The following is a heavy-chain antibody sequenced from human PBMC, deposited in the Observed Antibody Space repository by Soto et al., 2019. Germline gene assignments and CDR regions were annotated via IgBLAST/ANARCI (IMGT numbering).Heavy chain of an antibody. J-gene: IGHJ4*02. CDR1: GYIFNNHW. CDR2: IYPGDFDI. V-gene: IGHV5-51*01. CDR3: ARTDGWASARYFFDS. Sequence: GESLKISCQASGYIFNNHWIAWVRQTPEKGLELMGIIYPGDFDIRYNPTFQGHVTISVDRSRSTAYLQWGSLRASDSGLYFCARTDGWASARYFFDSWGQGTLVTVSS. D-gene: IGHD3-9*01.